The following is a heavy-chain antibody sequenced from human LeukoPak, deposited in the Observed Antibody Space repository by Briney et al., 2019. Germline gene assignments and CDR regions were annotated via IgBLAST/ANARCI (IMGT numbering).Heavy chain of an antibody. Sequence: SETLSLTCTVSGGSISSYYWSWLRQPPGKGLEWLGYIYYSGGTNYNPSLKSRVTISVDTSRIHFSLKLSSVTAADTAAYYCARHRGGFDLWGQGTMVTVSS. CDR2: IYYSGGT. CDR3: ARHRGGFDL. D-gene: IGHD2-15*01. CDR1: GGSISSYY. V-gene: IGHV4-59*01. J-gene: IGHJ3*01.